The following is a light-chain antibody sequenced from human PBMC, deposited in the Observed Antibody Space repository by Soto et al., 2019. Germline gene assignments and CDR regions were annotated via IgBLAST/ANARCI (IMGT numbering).Light chain of an antibody. CDR2: EVS. Sequence: QSVLTQPASVSGSPGQSITISCTGTSSVVGGYNYVSWYQQSSGKAPKLLIYEVSNRPSGVSNRFSGSKSGDTASLTISGLQAEDEADYSCFSHPSSRTRVLGPRTKVTVL. J-gene: IGLJ1*01. V-gene: IGLV2-14*01. CDR3: FSHPSSRTRV. CDR1: SSVVGGYNY.